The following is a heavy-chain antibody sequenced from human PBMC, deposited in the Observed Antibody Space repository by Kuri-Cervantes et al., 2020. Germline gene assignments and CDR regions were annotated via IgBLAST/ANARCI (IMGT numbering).Heavy chain of an antibody. J-gene: IGHJ5*02. CDR2: INPSGGST. CDR3: ARGVSFEAAGP. Sequence: ASVKVSCKASGYTFTSYYMHWVRQAPGQGLECMGIINPSGGSTSYAQKFQGRVTMTRDTSTSTVYMELSMMGSEDTAVYYCARGVSFEAAGPWGQGTLVTVSS. V-gene: IGHV1-46*01. D-gene: IGHD6-13*01. CDR1: GYTFTSYY.